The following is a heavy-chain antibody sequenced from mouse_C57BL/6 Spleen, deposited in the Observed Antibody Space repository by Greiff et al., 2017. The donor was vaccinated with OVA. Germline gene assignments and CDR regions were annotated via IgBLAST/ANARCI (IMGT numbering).Heavy chain of an antibody. Sequence: EVKLQESGPGMVKPSQSLSLTCTVTGYSITSGYDWHWIRHFPGNKLEWMGYISYSGSTNYNPSLKSRISITHDTSKNHFFLKLNSVTTEDTATYYCAREGNYYGSRGYFDYWGQGTTLTVSS. D-gene: IGHD1-1*01. CDR3: AREGNYYGSRGYFDY. CDR1: GYSITSGYD. CDR2: ISYSGST. V-gene: IGHV3-1*01. J-gene: IGHJ2*01.